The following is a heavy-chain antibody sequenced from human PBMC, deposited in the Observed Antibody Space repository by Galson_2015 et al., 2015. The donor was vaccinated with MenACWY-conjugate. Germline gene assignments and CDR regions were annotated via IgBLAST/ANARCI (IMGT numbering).Heavy chain of an antibody. D-gene: IGHD3-10*01. Sequence: SVKVSCKASGYTFTDYYIHWVRQAPGQGLEWMGWINPNSGGTNYVQKFQGWVTMTRDTSITTAYMEMSRLRSDDTAVCYCARDRGYYGSGSYSTYYYYGMDVWAKGPRSPSP. CDR2: INPNSGGT. J-gene: IGHJ6*02. CDR3: ARDRGYYGSGSYSTYYYYGMDV. CDR1: GYTFTDYY. V-gene: IGHV1-2*04.